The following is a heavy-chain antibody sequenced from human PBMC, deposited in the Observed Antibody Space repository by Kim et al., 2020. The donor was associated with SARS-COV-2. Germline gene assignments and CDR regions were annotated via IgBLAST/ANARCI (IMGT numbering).Heavy chain of an antibody. D-gene: IGHD2-15*01. CDR2: ITPISGRT. CDR3: ARDLVGSWTWAD. Sequence: ASVKVSCKASGYTLTSDHMHWVRQAPGQGLEWMGIITPISGRTSYAQKLQGRVTMSRDTSTSTVYMELSSLRSDDTAMYYCARDLVGSWTWADWGQGTLVTVSS. V-gene: IGHV1-46*04. CDR1: GYTLTSDH. J-gene: IGHJ4*02.